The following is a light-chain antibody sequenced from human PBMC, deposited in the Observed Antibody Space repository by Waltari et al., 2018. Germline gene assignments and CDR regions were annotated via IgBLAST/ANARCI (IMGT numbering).Light chain of an antibody. CDR1: NSYVGPYNY. CDR3: SSYAHNNHFV. CDR2: EVT. J-gene: IGLJ1*01. Sequence: QSVLTQPPSATGSPGQSVTISCTGTNSYVGPYNYVSWYQQHPGKVPKLLIYEVTKRPSGVPDRFSGSKSGNTASLTVSGPQADDEADYYCSSYAHNNHFVFGTGTKVTVL. V-gene: IGLV2-8*01.